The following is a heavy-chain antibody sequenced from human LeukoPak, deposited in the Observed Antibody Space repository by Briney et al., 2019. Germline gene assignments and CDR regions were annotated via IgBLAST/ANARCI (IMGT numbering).Heavy chain of an antibody. CDR3: TRDRGGSPTDVFDY. J-gene: IGHJ4*02. Sequence: GGSLRLSCAASGLTVSKSALTWVRQAPGKGLEWVSTITDVGDIFYTYSVRGRFTISRDNSKNTVYMQMDGLRAEDTAVYYCTRDRGGSPTDVFDYWGQGTLVTVSS. CDR1: GLTVSKSA. V-gene: IGHV3-23*01. CDR2: ITDVGDI. D-gene: IGHD2-15*01.